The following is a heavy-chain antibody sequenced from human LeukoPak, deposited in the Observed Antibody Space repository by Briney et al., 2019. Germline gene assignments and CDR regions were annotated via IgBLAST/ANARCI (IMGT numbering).Heavy chain of an antibody. CDR2: ISGSGGST. Sequence: GGSLRLSCAASGFTFSSYAMSWVRQAPGKGLEWVSAISGSGGSTYYANSVKGRFTISRDNSKNTLYLQMNSPRAEDTAVYYCAKDYSSGWPFDYWGQGTLVTVSS. CDR1: GFTFSSYA. V-gene: IGHV3-23*01. CDR3: AKDYSSGWPFDY. J-gene: IGHJ4*02. D-gene: IGHD6-19*01.